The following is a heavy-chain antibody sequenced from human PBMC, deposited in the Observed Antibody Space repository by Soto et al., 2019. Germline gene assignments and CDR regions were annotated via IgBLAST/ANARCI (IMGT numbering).Heavy chain of an antibody. J-gene: IGHJ4*02. V-gene: IGHV1-3*01. CDR2: INAGNGKT. Sequence: QGQLVQSGAEVKQPGASVKLSCKASGYTFTDYALHWVRQAPGQRPEWVGWINAGNGKTKYLPKFQGRLTITRDRXAXKAYIEMSSLRYEDTAVYFCARGSWVATTADYYLDYWGQGTLVTVSS. D-gene: IGHD5-12*01. CDR1: GYTFTDYA. CDR3: ARGSWVATTADYYLDY.